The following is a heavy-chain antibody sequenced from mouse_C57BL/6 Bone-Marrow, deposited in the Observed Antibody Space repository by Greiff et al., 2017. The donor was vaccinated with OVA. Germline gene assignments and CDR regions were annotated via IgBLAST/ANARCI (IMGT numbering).Heavy chain of an antibody. CDR3: ARMGYYYGSSYKAWFAY. D-gene: IGHD1-1*01. CDR1: GYTFTDYY. J-gene: IGHJ3*01. CDR2: IYPGSGNT. V-gene: IGHV1-76*01. Sequence: VQLQQSGAELVRPGASVKLSCKASGYTFTDYYINWVKQRPGQGLEWIARIYPGSGNTYYNEKFKGKATLTAAKSSSTAYMQLSSLTSEDSAVYFCARMGYYYGSSYKAWFAYWGQGTLVTVSA.